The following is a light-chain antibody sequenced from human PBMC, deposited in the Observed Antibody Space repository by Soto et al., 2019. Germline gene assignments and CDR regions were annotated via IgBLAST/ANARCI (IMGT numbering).Light chain of an antibody. CDR1: QSVSSN. CDR2: GAS. Sequence: IVMTQSPATLSVSPGERATLSCRASQSVSSNLAWYQQKPGQAPRLLIYGASTRATGIPARFSGSGSGTEFTLTISSLQSEDFAVYYCQQYNNWPEKFGQGTKVDNK. J-gene: IGKJ1*01. CDR3: QQYNNWPEK. V-gene: IGKV3-15*01.